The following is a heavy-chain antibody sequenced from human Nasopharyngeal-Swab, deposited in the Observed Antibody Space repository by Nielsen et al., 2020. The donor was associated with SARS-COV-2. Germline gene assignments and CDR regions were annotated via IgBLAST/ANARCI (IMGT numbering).Heavy chain of an antibody. J-gene: IGHJ4*02. CDR1: GGSISSGSYY. CDR3: ASGDDYGDYRADY. CDR2: IYTSGST. V-gene: IGHV4-61*02. D-gene: IGHD4-17*01. Sequence: SETLSLTCTVSGGSISSGSYYWSWIRQPAGKGLEWIGRIYTSGSTNYNPSLKSRVTISVDTSKNQFSLKLSSVTAADTAVYYCASGDDYGDYRADYWGQGTLVTVSS.